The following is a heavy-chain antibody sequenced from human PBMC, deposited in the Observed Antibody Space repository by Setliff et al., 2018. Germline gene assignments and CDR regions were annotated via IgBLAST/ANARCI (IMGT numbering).Heavy chain of an antibody. CDR2: MNPNSGNT. D-gene: IGHD3-10*01. V-gene: IGHV1-8*02. Sequence: SCKASGYTFTSYDINWVRQATGQGLEWMGWMNPNSGNTGYAQKFQGRVTMTRNTSISTAYMELSSLRSEDTAVYYCARDLPRGGYYYYGMDVWGQGTTVTVSS. CDR3: ARDLPRGGYYYYGMDV. CDR1: GYTFTSYD. J-gene: IGHJ6*02.